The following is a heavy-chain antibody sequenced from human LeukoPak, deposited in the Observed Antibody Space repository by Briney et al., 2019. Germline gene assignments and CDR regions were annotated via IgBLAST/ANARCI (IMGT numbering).Heavy chain of an antibody. CDR1: GYPFSTHS. Sequence: GASVKVSCKASGYPFSTHSMHWVRQAPGQGLEWMGWINGGNGNTRYSQRFQGIVTITRDASASTAYMELNSLRSEDTAVYFCARGSALIRGVPYNLFDYWGQGTLVTVSS. CDR2: INGGNGNT. CDR3: ARGSALIRGVPYNLFDY. D-gene: IGHD3-10*01. V-gene: IGHV1-3*01. J-gene: IGHJ4*02.